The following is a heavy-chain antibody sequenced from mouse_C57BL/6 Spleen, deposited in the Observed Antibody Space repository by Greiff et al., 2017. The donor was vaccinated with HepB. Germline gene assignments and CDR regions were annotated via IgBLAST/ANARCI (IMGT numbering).Heavy chain of an antibody. D-gene: IGHD2-2*01. V-gene: IGHV5-6*02. CDR3: ARPMVTTEFAY. CDR1: GFTFSSYG. J-gene: IGHJ3*01. Sequence: DVNLVESGGDLVKPGGSLKLSCAASGFTFSSYGMSWVRQTPDKRLEWVATISSGGSYTYYPDSVKGRFTISRDNAKNTLYLQMSSLKSEDTAMYYCARPMVTTEFAYWGQGTLVTVSA. CDR2: ISSGGSYT.